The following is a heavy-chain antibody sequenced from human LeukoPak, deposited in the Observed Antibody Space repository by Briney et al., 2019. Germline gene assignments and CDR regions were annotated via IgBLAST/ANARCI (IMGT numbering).Heavy chain of an antibody. CDR3: ANEGGGAFDI. J-gene: IGHJ3*02. CDR1: GFTFSSYG. CDR2: IKEDESEK. V-gene: IGHV3-7*01. Sequence: GGSLRLSCAASGFTFSSYGMQWVRQAPGKGLEWVANIKEDESEKYYVDSVKGRFTISRDNAKNSLYLQMNSLRAEDTAIYYCANEGGGAFDIWGQGTMVTVSS.